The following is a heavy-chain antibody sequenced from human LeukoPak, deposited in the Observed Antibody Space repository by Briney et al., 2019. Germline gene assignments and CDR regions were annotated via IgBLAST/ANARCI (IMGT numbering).Heavy chain of an antibody. CDR1: GFTFSSYA. V-gene: IGHV3-23*01. CDR3: AKTSYDSSGYYYFDY. J-gene: IGHJ4*02. D-gene: IGHD3-22*01. CDR2: ISGSGGST. Sequence: GGSLRLSCAASGFTFSSYAMSWVRQAPGKGLEWVSAISGSGGSTYYADSVKGRFTISRDNSKNTLYLQMNSLRAEDTAVYYCAKTSYDSSGYYYFDYWGQGTLVTVSS.